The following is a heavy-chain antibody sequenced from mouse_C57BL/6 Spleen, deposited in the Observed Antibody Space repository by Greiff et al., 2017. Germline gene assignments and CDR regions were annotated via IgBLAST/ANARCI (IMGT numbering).Heavy chain of an antibody. D-gene: IGHD1-1*01. V-gene: IGHV1-62-2*01. J-gene: IGHJ3*01. CDR2: FYPGSGSI. CDR1: VYTFTEYT. Sequence: VQLQQSGAELVKPGASVKLSCKASVYTFTEYTIHWVKQRSGQGLEWIGWFYPGSGSIKYNEKFKDKATLTADKSSSTVYMELSRLTSEDSAVNFCARLEEGGLIPGTWCAYWGQWTLVTGSA. CDR3: ARLEEGGLIPGTWCAY.